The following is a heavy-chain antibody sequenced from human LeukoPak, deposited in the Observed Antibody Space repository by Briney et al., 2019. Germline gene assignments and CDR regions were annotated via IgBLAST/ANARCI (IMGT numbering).Heavy chain of an antibody. D-gene: IGHD5-24*01. CDR2: IYTSGST. V-gene: IGHV4-39*01. J-gene: IGHJ4*02. Sequence: SETLSLTCTVSGGSISSSSYYWGWIRQPPGKGLEWIGRIYTSGSTNYNPSLKSRVTMSVDTSKNQFSLKLISVTAADTAVYYCARHGEMAVITHLDYWGQGTLVTVSS. CDR1: GGSISSSSYY. CDR3: ARHGEMAVITHLDY.